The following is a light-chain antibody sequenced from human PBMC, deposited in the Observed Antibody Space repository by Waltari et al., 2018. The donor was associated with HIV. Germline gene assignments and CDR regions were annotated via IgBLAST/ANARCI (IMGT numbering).Light chain of an antibody. V-gene: IGLV1-47*01. CDR1: RSNIGSNY. J-gene: IGLJ2*01. Sequence: AGRSNIGSNYVSWYQQLPGTAPKLLIYRTDQRPSWVPDRFSGSKSGTSASLAISGFRSEDEADYYCAAWDDNLGGLVFGGGTKLTVL. CDR2: RTD. CDR3: AAWDDNLGGLV.